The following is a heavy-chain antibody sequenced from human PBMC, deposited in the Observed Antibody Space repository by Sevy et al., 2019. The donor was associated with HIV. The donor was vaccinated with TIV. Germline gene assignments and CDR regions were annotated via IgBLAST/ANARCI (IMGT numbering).Heavy chain of an antibody. D-gene: IGHD6-13*01. Sequence: ASVKVSCKASGYTFTSYGISWVRQAPGQGLEWMGWISAYNGNTNYAQKLQGRVTMTTDTSTSTAYMELRSLRSDDTAGYYCAREGIAAAGTGKDWFDPWGQGTLVTVSS. CDR3: AREGIAAAGTGKDWFDP. CDR1: GYTFTSYG. J-gene: IGHJ5*02. V-gene: IGHV1-18*01. CDR2: ISAYNGNT.